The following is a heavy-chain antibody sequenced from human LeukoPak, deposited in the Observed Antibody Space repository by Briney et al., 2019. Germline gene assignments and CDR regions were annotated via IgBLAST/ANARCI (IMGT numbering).Heavy chain of an antibody. CDR1: GGTFSSHA. V-gene: IGHV1-69*05. CDR2: INPIFHTP. J-gene: IGHJ4*02. CDR3: ARGRTTGEFDY. D-gene: IGHD4-11*01. Sequence: SVKVSCKASGGTFSSHAISWVRQAPGQGLEWMGGINPIFHTPTYAKKFQGRLTITKDESMSTASMDLSSLISDDTAVYYCARGRTTGEFDYWGQGTLVTVSS.